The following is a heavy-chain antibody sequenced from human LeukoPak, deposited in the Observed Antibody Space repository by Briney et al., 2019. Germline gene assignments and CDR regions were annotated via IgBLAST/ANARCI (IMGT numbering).Heavy chain of an antibody. D-gene: IGHD3-22*01. V-gene: IGHV1-2*02. CDR2: INPNSGGT. CDR3: ARATDTYYYDSSGYYPRAGDAFDI. CDR1: GYTFTGYY. J-gene: IGHJ3*02. Sequence: ASVKVSCKASGYTFTGYYMHWVRQAPGQGLEWMGWINPNSGGTNYAQKFQGRVTMTRDTSISTAYMELSRLRSDDTAVYYCARATDTYYYDSSGYYPRAGDAFDIRGQGTMVTVSS.